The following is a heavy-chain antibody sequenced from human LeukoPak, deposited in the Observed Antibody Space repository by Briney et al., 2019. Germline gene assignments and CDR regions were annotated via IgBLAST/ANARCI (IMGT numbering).Heavy chain of an antibody. CDR3: ARDSSGWFFDY. D-gene: IGHD6-19*01. CDR1: GFSLSASGMC. CDR2: IDWDDDK. Sequence: ESGPALVKPTQTLTLTCTFSGFSLSASGMCVCWIRQPPGKDLEWLARIDWDDDKYYSTSLKTRLTISKDTSKNQVVLTMTNMDPVDTATYYCARDSSGWFFDYWGQGTLVTVSS. J-gene: IGHJ4*02. V-gene: IGHV2-70*11.